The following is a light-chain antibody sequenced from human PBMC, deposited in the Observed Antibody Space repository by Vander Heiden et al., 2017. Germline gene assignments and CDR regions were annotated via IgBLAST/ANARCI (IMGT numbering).Light chain of an antibody. CDR1: QSVLYSSNNKNY. CDR2: WAS. Sequence: DLVMTQSPDPLAVSLGERATINSKSSQSVLYSSNNKNYLAWYQQKPGQPPKLLIYWASTRESGVPDRFSGSGSGTDFTLTISSLQAEDVAVYYCQQYYSTPRTFGQGTKVEIK. V-gene: IGKV4-1*01. CDR3: QQYYSTPRT. J-gene: IGKJ1*01.